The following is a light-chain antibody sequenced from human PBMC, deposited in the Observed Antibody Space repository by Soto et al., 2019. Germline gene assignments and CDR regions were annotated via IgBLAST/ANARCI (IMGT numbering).Light chain of an antibody. CDR3: SSYTSSSTV. Sequence: QSVLTQPASVSGSPGQSITISCTGTSSDVGSYNYVSWYQQHPGKAPKLVIYEGSNRPSGVSSRFSGSKSGNTASLTISGLQAEDEADYYCSSYTSSSTVFGTGTKVTVL. J-gene: IGLJ1*01. CDR1: SSDVGSYNY. CDR2: EGS. V-gene: IGLV2-14*01.